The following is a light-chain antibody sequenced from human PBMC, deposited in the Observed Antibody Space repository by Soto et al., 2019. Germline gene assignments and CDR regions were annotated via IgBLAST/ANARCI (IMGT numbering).Light chain of an antibody. CDR2: GAS. CDR1: QSVSSTY. V-gene: IGKV3-20*01. CDR3: QQYCTSPMCT. J-gene: IGKJ2*02. Sequence: EIVLTQSPGTLSLSPGERATLSCRASQSVSSTYLAWYQQKPGQAPRLLIYGASSRATGVPDRFSGSGSGTDFTLTISILEPEDFAVYYCQQYCTSPMCTFGQGTKLEIK.